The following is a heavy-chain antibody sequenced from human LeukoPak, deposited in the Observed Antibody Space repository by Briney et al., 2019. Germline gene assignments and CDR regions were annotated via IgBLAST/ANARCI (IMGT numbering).Heavy chain of an antibody. J-gene: IGHJ4*02. Sequence: GGSLRLSCAASGFTFSSYSMNWVRQAPEKGLEWVSSISSSSSYIYYADSVKGRFTISRDNAKSSLYLQMNSLRAEDTAVYYCASLPYSYGSLIDYWGQGTLVTVSS. CDR1: GFTFSSYS. D-gene: IGHD5-18*01. V-gene: IGHV3-21*01. CDR3: ASLPYSYGSLIDY. CDR2: ISSSSSYI.